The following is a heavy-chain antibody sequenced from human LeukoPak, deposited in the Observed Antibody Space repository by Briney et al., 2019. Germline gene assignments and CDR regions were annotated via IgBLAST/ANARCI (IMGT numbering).Heavy chain of an antibody. CDR3: ARGSRDGYKYSFEY. CDR1: GGSFSGYY. J-gene: IGHJ4*02. D-gene: IGHD5-24*01. V-gene: IGHV4-34*01. CDR2: INHSGST. Sequence: TSETLSFTCAVYGGSFSGYYWSWIRQPPGKGLEWIGEINHSGSTNYNPSLKSRVTISVDTSKNQFSLKLSSVTAADTAVYYCARGSRDGYKYSFEYWGQGTLVTVSS.